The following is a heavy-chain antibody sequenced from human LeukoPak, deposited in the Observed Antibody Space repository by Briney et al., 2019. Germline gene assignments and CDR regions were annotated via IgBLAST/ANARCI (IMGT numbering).Heavy chain of an antibody. CDR2: ISGSGGST. V-gene: IGHV3-23*01. J-gene: IGHJ6*02. D-gene: IGHD3-10*01. Sequence: YPGGSLRLSCAASGFTFSTYAMSWVRLAPGKGLEWVSGISGSGGSTYYADSVKGRFTSSRDNSNNTLYVQMNSLRVEDTAVYYCAKSGGLSGSGRLDMDVWGQGTTVTVSS. CDR3: AKSGGLSGSGRLDMDV. CDR1: GFTFSTYA.